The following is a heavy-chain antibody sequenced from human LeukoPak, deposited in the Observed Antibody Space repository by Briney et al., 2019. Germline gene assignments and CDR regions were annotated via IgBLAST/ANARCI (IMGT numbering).Heavy chain of an antibody. CDR2: IRSKAYGGTT. D-gene: IGHD2-21*01. J-gene: IGHJ5*02. CDR3: TRGGVVVA. CDR1: GFTFADYS. V-gene: IGHV3-49*04. Sequence: GGSLRLSCTTSGFTFADYSMSWVRQAPGKRLEWVGFIRSKAYGGTTEYAASVKGRFSISRDDFKSIAHLQMNSLKTEDTAVYYCTRGGVVVAWGQGTLVTVSS.